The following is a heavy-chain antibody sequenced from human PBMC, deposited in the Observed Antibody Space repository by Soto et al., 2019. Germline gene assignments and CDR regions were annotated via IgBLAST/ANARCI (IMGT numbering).Heavy chain of an antibody. CDR2: IYYSGST. CDR1: GGSISSYY. D-gene: IGHD2-15*01. J-gene: IGHJ5*02. CDR3: ARGPNCSGGSCYGNWFDP. V-gene: IGHV4-59*12. Sequence: PSETLSLTCTVSGGSISSYYWSWIRQPPGKGLEWIGYIYYSGSTHYNPSLKSRVTISVDTSKNQFSLKLSSVTAADTAVYYCARGPNCSGGSCYGNWFDPWGQGTLVTVSS.